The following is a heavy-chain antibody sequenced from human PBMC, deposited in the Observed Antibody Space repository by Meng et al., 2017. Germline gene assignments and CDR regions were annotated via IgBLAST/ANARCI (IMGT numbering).Heavy chain of an antibody. CDR2: IYYSGST. CDR1: GGSISSYY. CDR3: ARGPDDYGDYVNFWY. Sequence: SEILSLTRTVSGGSISSYYWSWIRQPPGKGLEWIGYIYYSGSTNYNPSLKSRVTISVDTSKNQFSLKLSSVTAADTAVYYCARGPDDYGDYVNFWYWGQGTLVTVSS. J-gene: IGHJ4*02. V-gene: IGHV4-59*01. D-gene: IGHD4-17*01.